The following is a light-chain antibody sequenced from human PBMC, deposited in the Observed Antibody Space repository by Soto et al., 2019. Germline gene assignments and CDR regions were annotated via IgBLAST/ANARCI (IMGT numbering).Light chain of an antibody. Sequence: QSALTQPASVSASPGQSITISCTGTSSDVGGYNYVSWYQHHPGKAPKLILFGVSDRPSGVSLRFSGSKSGNTASLTISGLQAEDAAEYYCCSYTSFSTVVFGGGTKLTVL. CDR2: GVS. J-gene: IGLJ2*01. V-gene: IGLV2-14*01. CDR3: CSYTSFSTVV. CDR1: SSDVGGYNY.